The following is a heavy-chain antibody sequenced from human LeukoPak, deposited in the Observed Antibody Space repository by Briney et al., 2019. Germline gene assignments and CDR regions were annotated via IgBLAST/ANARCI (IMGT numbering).Heavy chain of an antibody. CDR2: INPNSGGT. CDR1: GYTFTGYY. D-gene: IGHD3-10*01. CDR3: AREDSSGSYFNWFDP. V-gene: IGHV1-2*02. Sequence: GASVKVSCTASGYTFTGYYMHWVRQAPGLGLEWMGWINPNSGGTNYAQKFQGRVTMTRDKSISTAYMELSRLRSDDTAVYYCAREDSSGSYFNWFDPWGQGTLVTVSS. J-gene: IGHJ5*02.